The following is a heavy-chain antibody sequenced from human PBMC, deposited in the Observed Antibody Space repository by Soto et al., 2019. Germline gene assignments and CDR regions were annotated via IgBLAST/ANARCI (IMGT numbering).Heavy chain of an antibody. D-gene: IGHD3-22*01. V-gene: IGHV4-30-2*01. CDR2: IYHSGST. J-gene: IGHJ4*02. CDR3: ARASPPDYYDSSGYYLNLDY. Sequence: PSETLSLTCAVPGGSISSGGYSWSWIRQPPGKGLEWIGYIYHSGSTYYNPSLKSRVTISVDRSKNQFSLKLSSVTAADTAVYYCARASPPDYYDSSGYYLNLDYWGQGTLVTVSS. CDR1: GGSISSGGYS.